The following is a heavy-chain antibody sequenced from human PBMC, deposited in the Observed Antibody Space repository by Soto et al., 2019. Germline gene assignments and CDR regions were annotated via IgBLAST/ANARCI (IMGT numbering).Heavy chain of an antibody. Sequence: QVQLQESGPGLVKPSQTLSLTCTVSGGSISSRGFYWTWIRQHPGRGLEWIGYIYYSGSTYYNPSLKSRVTIPPDTSKNQFSLKLDSVTAADTAVYYCARAYSSWYWDFWGQGTLVTVSS. V-gene: IGHV4-31*03. CDR3: ARAYSSWYWDF. CDR1: GGSISSRGFY. CDR2: IYYSGST. J-gene: IGHJ4*02. D-gene: IGHD6-13*01.